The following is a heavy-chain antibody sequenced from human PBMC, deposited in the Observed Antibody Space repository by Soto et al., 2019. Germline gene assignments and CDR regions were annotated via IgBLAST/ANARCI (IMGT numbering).Heavy chain of an antibody. D-gene: IGHD1-20*01. J-gene: IGHJ6*02. CDR1: GYSFTSYV. CDR3: ARDEPPPWYNRKPPTDYYYGMDV. Sequence: ASVKVSCKASGYSFTSYVISWVRQAPGQGLEWIGWISAYNGNTNYAQKLQGRVTMTTDTSTSTAYMELRSLRSDDTAVYYCARDEPPPWYNRKPPTDYYYGMDVWGQGTTGTVSS. CDR2: ISAYNGNT. V-gene: IGHV1-18*01.